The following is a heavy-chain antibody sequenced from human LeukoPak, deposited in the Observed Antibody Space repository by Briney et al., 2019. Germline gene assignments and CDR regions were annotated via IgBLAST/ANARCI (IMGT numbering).Heavy chain of an antibody. CDR2: INWSGGST. CDR3: ARGWGSTFDY. J-gene: IGHJ4*02. Sequence: PGGSLRLSCGASGFTFDDYGMSWVRQAPGKGLEWVSGINWSGGSTGYADSVKGRFTISRDNAKNSLYLQMNSLRAEDTALYYCARGWGSTFDYWGQGTLVTVSS. D-gene: IGHD7-27*01. V-gene: IGHV3-20*04. CDR1: GFTFDDYG.